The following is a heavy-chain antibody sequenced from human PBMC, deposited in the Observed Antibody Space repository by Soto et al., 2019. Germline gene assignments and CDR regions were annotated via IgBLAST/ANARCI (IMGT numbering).Heavy chain of an antibody. CDR1: GLTFSNYA. CDR2: ISGGGLST. V-gene: IGHV3-23*01. D-gene: IGHD2-21*02. CDR3: AITPNCGRDCSADSYWFFDL. Sequence: EVQLLESGGNLVQPGGSLRLSCAASGLTFSNYAMSWVRQAPGKGLEWVSAISGGGLSTYYADSVKCRFTISRDNSRNTLFLQMSALRAEETAVYYCAITPNCGRDCSADSYWFFDLWGRGTLVTVSS. J-gene: IGHJ2*01.